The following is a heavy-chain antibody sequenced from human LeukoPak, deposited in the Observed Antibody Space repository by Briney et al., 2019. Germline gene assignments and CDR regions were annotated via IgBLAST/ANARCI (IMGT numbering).Heavy chain of an antibody. Sequence: ASVKVSCMASGYTFTGYYMHWVRQAPGQGLEWMGWINPNSGGTNYAQKFQGRVTMTRDTSISTAYMELSRLRSDDTAVYYCARDSDELLWEYYFDYWGQGTLVTVSS. CDR2: INPNSGGT. V-gene: IGHV1-2*02. J-gene: IGHJ4*02. CDR3: ARDSDELLWEYYFDY. D-gene: IGHD2-2*01. CDR1: GYTFTGYY.